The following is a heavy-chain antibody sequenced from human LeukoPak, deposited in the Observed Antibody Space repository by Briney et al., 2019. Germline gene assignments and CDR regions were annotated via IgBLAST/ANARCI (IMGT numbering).Heavy chain of an antibody. Sequence: AGSVGVSCKASGYTFSSYVIDWVRQAPGQGLEWMGWISAYNGNTNYAQKFQDRVTMTTDTSTSTAYMELRNLRSDDTAVYYCARERGRYSSGWEAFDYWGQGTLVTVSS. CDR1: GYTFSSYV. J-gene: IGHJ4*02. D-gene: IGHD6-19*01. CDR2: ISAYNGNT. CDR3: ARERGRYSSGWEAFDY. V-gene: IGHV1-18*01.